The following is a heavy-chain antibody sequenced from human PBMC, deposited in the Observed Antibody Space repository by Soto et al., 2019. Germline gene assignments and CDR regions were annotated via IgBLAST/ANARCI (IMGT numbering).Heavy chain of an antibody. CDR3: ASSYGSGYRAFDY. CDR1: GDTFTFYS. D-gene: IGHD3-10*01. CDR2: INPILSMS. V-gene: IGHV1-69*02. Sequence: QVQLVQSGAEVKRPGSSVKVSCKASGDTFTFYSINWVRQAPGLGLEWMGRINPILSMSNYAQRFQGRVTMTAEKSTSTAYMELSILRSEDTAIYYCASSYGSGYRAFDYWGQGALVTVSS. J-gene: IGHJ4*02.